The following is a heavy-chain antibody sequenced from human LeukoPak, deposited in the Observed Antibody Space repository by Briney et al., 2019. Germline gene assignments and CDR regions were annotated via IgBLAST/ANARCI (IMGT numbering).Heavy chain of an antibody. CDR2: IIPIFGTA. J-gene: IGHJ4*02. V-gene: IGHV1-69*13. D-gene: IGHD3-22*01. CDR3: ALYYDSSGYYFDY. CDR1: GATFSSYA. Sequence: SVKVSCKASGATFSSYAISWVRQAPGQGLEWMGGIIPIFGTANYAQKFQGRVTITADESTSTAYMELSSLRSEDTAVYYCALYYDSSGYYFDYWGQGTLVTVSS.